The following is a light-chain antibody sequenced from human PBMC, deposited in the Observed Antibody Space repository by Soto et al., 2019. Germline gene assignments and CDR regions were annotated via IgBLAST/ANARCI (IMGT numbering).Light chain of an antibody. CDR2: DAS. CDR1: QSVSSY. CDR3: QQRSNWPPAIT. V-gene: IGKV3-11*01. Sequence: EIVLTQSPATLSLSPGERATLSCRASQSVSSYLAWYQQKPGQAPRLLIYDASNRATGIPARFSGSGSGTDFTLTISSLEPEDFAVYYCQQRSNWPPAITFGQGTRPEIK. J-gene: IGKJ5*01.